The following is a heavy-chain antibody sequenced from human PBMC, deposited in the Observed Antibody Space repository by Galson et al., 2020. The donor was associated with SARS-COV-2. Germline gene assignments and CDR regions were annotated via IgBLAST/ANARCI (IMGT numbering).Heavy chain of an antibody. Sequence: TSETLSLTCSVSGWSMSGSSWSWLRQPPGKGLQWLGYMSYSGTTNYNPSLKSRVTISVDTSKNQFSLKVTSVTAADTAVYYGARIAPYGDYGSWGQGTLVTVSS. CDR2: MSYSGTT. V-gene: IGHV4-59*01. D-gene: IGHD4-17*01. J-gene: IGHJ4*02. CDR3: ARIAPYGDYGS. CDR1: GWSMSGSS.